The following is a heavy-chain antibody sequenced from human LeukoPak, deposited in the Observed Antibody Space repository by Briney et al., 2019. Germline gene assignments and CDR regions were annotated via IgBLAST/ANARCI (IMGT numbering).Heavy chain of an antibody. CDR1: GGTFSGYY. D-gene: IGHD2-2*01. CDR3: VRRVVPAAMRGWFDP. Sequence: PSETLSLTCAVYGGTFSGYYWSWLRQPPGKGLTWIGEINHSGSTNYNPSLKSRVTITVDTSKNQFALNLSSVNAADTAVYYCVRRVVPAAMRGWFDPGGQGTRVTVSS. V-gene: IGHV4-34*01. CDR2: INHSGST. J-gene: IGHJ5*02.